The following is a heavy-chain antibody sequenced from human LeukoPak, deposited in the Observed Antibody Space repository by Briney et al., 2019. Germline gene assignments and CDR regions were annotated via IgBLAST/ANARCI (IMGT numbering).Heavy chain of an antibody. Sequence: GGSLRLSCAASGFTFSSYAMSWVRQAPGKGLERVSAISGSGASTYYADSVKGRFTISRDISKNTLYLQMNSLRAEDTAVYHCAKTPAPVFGSKHYFDYWGQGTLVTVSS. CDR3: AKTPAPVFGSKHYFDY. CDR1: GFTFSSYA. D-gene: IGHD3-3*01. J-gene: IGHJ4*02. CDR2: ISGSGAST. V-gene: IGHV3-23*01.